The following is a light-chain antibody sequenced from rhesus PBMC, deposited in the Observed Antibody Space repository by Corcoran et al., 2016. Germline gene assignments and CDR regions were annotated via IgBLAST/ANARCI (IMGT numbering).Light chain of an antibody. V-gene: IGKV1-22*01. CDR1: QSISSW. CDR3: LQFSSSPWT. J-gene: IGKJ1*01. Sequence: DIQMTQSPSSLSASVGDTVTITCRASQSISSWLDWYQQKPGKAPKLLIYKASSLQIGVPSRLRGSGSGTDFTLTISSLQPEDFATYYCLQFSSSPWTCGQGTKVEIK. CDR2: KAS.